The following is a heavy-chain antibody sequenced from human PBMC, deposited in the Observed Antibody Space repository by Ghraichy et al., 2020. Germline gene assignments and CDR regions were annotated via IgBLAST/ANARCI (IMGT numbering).Heavy chain of an antibody. J-gene: IGHJ4*02. Sequence: SETLSLTCSVSGDSISSGGYCWSWIRQHPGKGLEWIGYIFDSGSTYYNPSLKSRVTISVDTSKNQFFLKLTSVTAADTAVYYCARVPNAYYDFWSGPGTFDYWGQGTLVTVSS. CDR2: IFDSGST. CDR3: ARVPNAYYDFWSGPGTFDY. CDR1: GDSISSGGYC. D-gene: IGHD3-3*01. V-gene: IGHV4-31*03.